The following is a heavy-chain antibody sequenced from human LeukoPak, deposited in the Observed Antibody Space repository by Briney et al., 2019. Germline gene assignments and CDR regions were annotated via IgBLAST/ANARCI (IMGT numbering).Heavy chain of an antibody. J-gene: IGHJ4*02. V-gene: IGHV1-69*13. D-gene: IGHD3-22*01. CDR3: ARERSDYYDSSGYYDGYYFDY. CDR1: GGTFSSYA. Sequence: SVKVSCKASGGTFSSYAISWVRQAPGQGLEWMGGIIPIFGTADYAQKFQGRVTITADESTSTAYMELSSLRSEDTAVYYCARERSDYYDSSGYYDGYYFDYWGQGTLVTVSS. CDR2: IIPIFGTA.